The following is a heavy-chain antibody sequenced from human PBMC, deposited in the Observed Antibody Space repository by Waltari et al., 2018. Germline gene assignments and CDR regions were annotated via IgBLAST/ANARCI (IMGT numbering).Heavy chain of an antibody. J-gene: IGHJ4*02. CDR2: INPNGGST. CDR1: GYSFTTYY. V-gene: IGHV1-46*01. CDR3: ARDRPLSSWGAAAGNAFDY. Sequence: QVQLVQSGAEVKTPGASVKVSCKASGYSFTTYYMHGVRQAPGQGLECMGMINPNGGSTSYTQKLQGRVTMTRDTSSSTVYMELSGLRFEDTATYYCARDRPLSSWGAAAGNAFDYWGQGTLVTVSS. D-gene: IGHD6-13*01.